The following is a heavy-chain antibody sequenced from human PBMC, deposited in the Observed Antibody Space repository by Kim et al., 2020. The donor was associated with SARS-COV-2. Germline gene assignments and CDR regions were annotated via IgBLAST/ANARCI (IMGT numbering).Heavy chain of an antibody. D-gene: IGHD3-22*01. CDR1: GYSFTSYW. Sequence: GESLKISCKGSGYSFTSYWIGWVRQMPGKGLEWMGIIYPGDSDTRYSPSFQGQVTISADKSISTAYLQWSSLKASDTAMYYCARHGMYYYDSSGYYEGPDYWGQGTLVTVSS. CDR2: IYPGDSDT. V-gene: IGHV5-51*01. CDR3: ARHGMYYYDSSGYYEGPDY. J-gene: IGHJ4*02.